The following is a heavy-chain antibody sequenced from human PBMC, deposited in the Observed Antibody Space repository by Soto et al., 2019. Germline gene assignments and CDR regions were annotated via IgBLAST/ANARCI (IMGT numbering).Heavy chain of an antibody. CDR3: ARGDYGDCFDP. CDR2: ISSSSSTI. CDR1: GFILNSYS. V-gene: IGHV3-48*02. Sequence: EEQLVESGGGLVQPGGSLRLSCVASGFILNSYSMNWVRQAPGKGLEWVSYISSSSSTIYYADSVKGRFSISRDNAKNSLFLQMNSLRDDDTAVYYCARGDYGDCFDPWGQGTLVTVSS. J-gene: IGHJ5*02. D-gene: IGHD4-17*01.